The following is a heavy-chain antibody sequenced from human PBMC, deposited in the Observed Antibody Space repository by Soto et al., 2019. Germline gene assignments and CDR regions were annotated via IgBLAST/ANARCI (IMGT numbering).Heavy chain of an antibody. CDR2: IKQDGSEK. Sequence: GGSLRLSCAASGFTFSSYWMSWVRQAPGEGLEWVANIKQDGSEKYYVDSVKGRFTISRDNAKNSLYLQMNSLRAEDTAVYYCARDLVVGCFDPWGQGTLVTVSS. CDR1: GFTFSSYW. CDR3: ARDLVVGCFDP. V-gene: IGHV3-7*03. D-gene: IGHD2-2*01. J-gene: IGHJ5*02.